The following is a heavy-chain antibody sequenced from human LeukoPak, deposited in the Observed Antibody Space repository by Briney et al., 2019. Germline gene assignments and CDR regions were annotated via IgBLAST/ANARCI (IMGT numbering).Heavy chain of an antibody. CDR1: GGSISSGDYY. V-gene: IGHV4-30-4*01. CDR2: IYYSGST. CDR3: ARDRGGSSWYLNWFDP. D-gene: IGHD6-13*01. J-gene: IGHJ5*02. Sequence: SQTLSLTCTVSGGSISSGDYYWSWIRQPPGKGLEWIGYIYYSGSTYYNPSLKSRVTISVDTSKNQFSLKLSSVTAADTAVYYCARDRGGSSWYLNWFDPWDQGTLVTVSS.